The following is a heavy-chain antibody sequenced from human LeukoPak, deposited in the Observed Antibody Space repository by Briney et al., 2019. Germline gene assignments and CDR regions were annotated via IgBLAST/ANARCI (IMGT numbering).Heavy chain of an antibody. Sequence: ASVKVSCKASGYTFTSYYMHWVRQAPGQGLEWMGIINPSGGSTSYTQKFQGRVTMTRDTSTSTVYMELSSLRSDDTAVYYCARSLAAAGYGYWGQGTLVTVSS. J-gene: IGHJ4*02. CDR2: INPSGGST. CDR3: ARSLAAAGYGY. V-gene: IGHV1-46*01. CDR1: GYTFTSYY. D-gene: IGHD6-13*01.